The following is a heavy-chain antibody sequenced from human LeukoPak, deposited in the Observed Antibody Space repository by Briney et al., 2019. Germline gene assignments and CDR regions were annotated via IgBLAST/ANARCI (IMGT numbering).Heavy chain of an antibody. CDR3: AREPVGSWAGLDQ. J-gene: IGHJ4*02. CDR1: GFTFSSYW. Sequence: GGSLRLSCAASGFTFSSYWMHWARQAPGKGLEWVAVISYDGSNKYYADSVKGRFTISRDNSKNTLYLQMNSLRAEDTAVYYCAREPVGSWAGLDQRGPGNLVTVSS. V-gene: IGHV3-30*03. CDR2: ISYDGSNK. D-gene: IGHD3-10*01.